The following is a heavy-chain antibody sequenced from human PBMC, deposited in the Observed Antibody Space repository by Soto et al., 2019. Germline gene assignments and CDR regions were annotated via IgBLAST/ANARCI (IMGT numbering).Heavy chain of an antibody. J-gene: IGHJ6*02. D-gene: IGHD2-8*01. CDR2: INPKSGGT. CDR3: ARGHSTDCSNGVCSFFYNHEMDV. CDR1: GYSFTDYH. V-gene: IGHV1-2*04. Sequence: QVQLVQSGAEVKKPGASVRVSCKASGYSFTDYHIHWVRQAPGQGLEWLGRINPKSGGTSTAQKFQGWVTMTRDRSRSTVYMELTRLRSDDTAVYFCARGHSTDCSNGVCSFFYNHEMDVWGQGTTVTVS.